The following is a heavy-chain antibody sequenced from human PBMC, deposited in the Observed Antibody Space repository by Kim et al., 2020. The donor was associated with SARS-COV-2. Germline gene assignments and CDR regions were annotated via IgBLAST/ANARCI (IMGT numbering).Heavy chain of an antibody. CDR2: IYSGGSST. V-gene: IGHV3-23*03. J-gene: IGHJ4*02. D-gene: IGHD3-10*01. Sequence: GGSLRHSCAASGFTFSSYAMSWVRQAPGKGLEWVSVIYSGGSSTYYADSVKGRFTISRDNSKNTLYLQMNSLRAEDTAVYYCAKLSFYGSGSDFDYWGQGTLVTVSS. CDR1: GFTFSSYA. CDR3: AKLSFYGSGSDFDY.